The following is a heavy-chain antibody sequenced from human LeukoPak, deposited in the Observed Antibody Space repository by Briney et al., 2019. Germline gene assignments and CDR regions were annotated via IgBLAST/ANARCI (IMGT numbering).Heavy chain of an antibody. D-gene: IGHD3-22*01. CDR2: IYYLGST. CDR3: ARATYYYDTPGYYFDS. Sequence: SETLSLTCSVSDGSVSSRYWGWIRQPPGKGLEWIGYIYYLGSTNYNPSLKTRVTISVDTSKNQLSLRLNSMTAADTAVYFCARATYYYDTPGYYFDSWGQGTLVTVSS. V-gene: IGHV4-59*02. J-gene: IGHJ4*02. CDR1: DGSVSSRY.